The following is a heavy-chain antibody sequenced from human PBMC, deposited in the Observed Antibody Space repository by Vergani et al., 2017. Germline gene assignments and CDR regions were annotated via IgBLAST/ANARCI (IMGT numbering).Heavy chain of an antibody. Sequence: EVQLVESGGGLVQPGGSLRLSCAASGFTFSSYSMNWVRQAPGKGLEWVSYISSSSSTIYYADSVKGRLTISRDNAKNSLYLQMNSLRAEDTAVYYCAGYCRYYDYVWGSCRTDAFDIWGQGTMVTVSS. CDR3: AGYCRYYDYVWGSCRTDAFDI. V-gene: IGHV3-48*01. CDR1: GFTFSSYS. J-gene: IGHJ3*02. D-gene: IGHD3-16*02. CDR2: ISSSSSTI.